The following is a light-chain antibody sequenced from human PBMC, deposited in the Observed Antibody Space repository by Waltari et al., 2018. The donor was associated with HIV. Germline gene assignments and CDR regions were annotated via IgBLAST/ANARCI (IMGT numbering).Light chain of an antibody. CDR3: SSYAGSNNWV. CDR1: SSDVGGYNY. Sequence: QSALTQPPSASGSAGQSVTISCTGTSSDVGGYNYVSWYQQHPGKAPKLMIFEVSKRPSGVPDRFSCSKSGNTASLTVSGLQAEDEADYFCSSYAGSNNWVFGGGTKLTVL. V-gene: IGLV2-8*01. CDR2: EVS. J-gene: IGLJ2*01.